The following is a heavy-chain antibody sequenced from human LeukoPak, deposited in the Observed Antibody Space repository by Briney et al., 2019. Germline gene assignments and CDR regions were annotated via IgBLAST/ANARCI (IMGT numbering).Heavy chain of an antibody. D-gene: IGHD2-15*01. CDR1: GFTFSSYW. Sequence: GGSLRLSCAASGFTFSSYWMHWVRQAPGKGLVWVSRINGDGRSTSSADSVKGRFTISRDNAKNTLYLQMNSLRTEDTAVYYCARDQLYCSGGICYFDYWGQGTLVTVSS. J-gene: IGHJ4*02. CDR3: ARDQLYCSGGICYFDY. V-gene: IGHV3-74*01. CDR2: INGDGRST.